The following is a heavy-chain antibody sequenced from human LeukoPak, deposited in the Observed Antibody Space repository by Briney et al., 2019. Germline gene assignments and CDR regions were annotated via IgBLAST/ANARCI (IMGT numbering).Heavy chain of an antibody. Sequence: ASVKVSCKVSGYTLTELSMHWVRQAPGKGLEWMGGFDPEDGETIYAQKFQGRVTMTEDTPTDTAYMELSSLRSEDTAVYYCASEHRYCTNGVCYSDPSDFDYWGQGTLVTVSS. CDR3: ASEHRYCTNGVCYSDPSDFDY. CDR1: GYTLTELS. J-gene: IGHJ4*02. CDR2: FDPEDGET. V-gene: IGHV1-24*01. D-gene: IGHD2-8*01.